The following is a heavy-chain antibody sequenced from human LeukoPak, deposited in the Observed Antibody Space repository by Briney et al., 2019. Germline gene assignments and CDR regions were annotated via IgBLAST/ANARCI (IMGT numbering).Heavy chain of an antibody. CDR3: ARDGDLNTNFDY. V-gene: IGHV3-7*01. CDR1: GFSFSNYW. D-gene: IGHD2-21*02. J-gene: IGHJ4*02. CDR2: TKPDGSGG. Sequence: GGSLRLSCAVSGFSFSNYWLGWVRQAQGKGLGWVANTKPDGSGGYYADSVRGRFTTSRDNANNLLYLQMNRLRAEDTAVYYCARDGDLNTNFDYWGQGTLVTVSS.